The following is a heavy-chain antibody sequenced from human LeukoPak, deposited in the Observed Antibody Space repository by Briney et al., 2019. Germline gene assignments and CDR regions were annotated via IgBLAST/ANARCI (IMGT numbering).Heavy chain of an antibody. CDR3: ARDSSGYFYGNAFDI. CDR2: IYYSGST. CDR1: GGSISSYY. V-gene: IGHV4-59*08. J-gene: IGHJ3*02. Sequence: PSETLSLTCTVSGGSISSYYWSWIRQPPGKGLEWIGYIYYSGSTNYNPSLKSRVTISVDTSKNQFSLKLSSVTAADTAVYYCARDSSGYFYGNAFDIWGQGTMVTVSS. D-gene: IGHD3-22*01.